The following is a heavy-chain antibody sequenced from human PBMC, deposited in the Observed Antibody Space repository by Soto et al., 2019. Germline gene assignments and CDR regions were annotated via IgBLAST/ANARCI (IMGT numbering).Heavy chain of an antibody. J-gene: IGHJ4*02. CDR3: ARVSGPNSKNIGY. CDR2: INAGNGNT. CDR1: GYTFTSYA. Sequence: ASMKVSCKASGYTFTSYAMQLVRPAPGQRLEWMGWINAGNGNTKYSQKFQGRVTITRDTSASTAYMELSSLRSEDTAVYYCARVSGPNSKNIGYWGQGTLVTVSS. V-gene: IGHV1-3*01. D-gene: IGHD2-21*01.